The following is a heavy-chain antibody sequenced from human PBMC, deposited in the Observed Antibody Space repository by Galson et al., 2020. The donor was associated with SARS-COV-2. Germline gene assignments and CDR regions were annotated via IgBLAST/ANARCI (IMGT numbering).Heavy chain of an antibody. D-gene: IGHD1-26*01. CDR3: ARPYSGSYWGAFDY. CDR1: GFTFSSYA. Sequence: GGSLRLSCAASGFTFSSYAMHWVRQAPGKGLEWVAVISYDGSNKYYADSVKGRFTISRDNSKNTLYLQMNSLRAEDTAVYYCARPYSGSYWGAFDYWGQGTLVTVSS. CDR2: ISYDGSNK. J-gene: IGHJ4*02. V-gene: IGHV3-30*04.